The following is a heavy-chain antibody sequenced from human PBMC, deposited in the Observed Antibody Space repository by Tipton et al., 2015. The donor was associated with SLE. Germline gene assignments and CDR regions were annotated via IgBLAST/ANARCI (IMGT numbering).Heavy chain of an antibody. CDR2: IYYSGST. Sequence: TLSLTCTVSGGSISSSSYYWGWIRQPPGKGLEWIGSIYYSGSTYYNPSLKSRVTISVDTSKNQFSLKLSSVTAADTAVYYCAREAMVRGVSYWGQGTLVTVSS. CDR3: AREAMVRGVSY. J-gene: IGHJ4*02. CDR1: GGSISSSSYY. V-gene: IGHV4-39*07. D-gene: IGHD3-10*01.